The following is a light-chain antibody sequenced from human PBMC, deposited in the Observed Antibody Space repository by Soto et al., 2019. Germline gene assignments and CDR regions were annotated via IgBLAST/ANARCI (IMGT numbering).Light chain of an antibody. CDR1: QRVSSSY. CDR3: QQDGSLPLT. CDR2: GAS. V-gene: IGKV3-20*01. J-gene: IGKJ4*01. Sequence: EIVLTQSPGTLSLSPGERAALSCRASQRVSSSYLSWYQQKPGQAPRLLIYGASSRATGIPDRFSGSRSGTDVTLTISRLEPEDFAVYYCQQDGSLPLTFGGGTTVEIK.